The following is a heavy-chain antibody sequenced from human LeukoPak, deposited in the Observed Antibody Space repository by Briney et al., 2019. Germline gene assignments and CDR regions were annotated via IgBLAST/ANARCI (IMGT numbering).Heavy chain of an antibody. Sequence: SETLSLTCTVSGGSISSSSYYWGWIRQPPGKGLEWIGSIYYSGSTYYNPSLKSRVIISVDTSKNQFSLKLSSVTAADTAVYYCARDRRQQPFDYWGQGTLVTVSS. D-gene: IGHD6-13*01. CDR3: ARDRRQQPFDY. CDR1: GGSISSSSYY. J-gene: IGHJ4*02. V-gene: IGHV4-39*07. CDR2: IYYSGST.